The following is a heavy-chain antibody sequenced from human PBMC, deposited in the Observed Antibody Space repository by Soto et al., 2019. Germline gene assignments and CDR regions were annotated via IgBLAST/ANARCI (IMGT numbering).Heavy chain of an antibody. V-gene: IGHV4-39*01. CDR2: IYYTGNT. CDR1: GDSSVSSSSYY. Sequence: PSETLSLTCTVSGDSSVSSSSYYWGWIRQPPGKGLEWIGSIYYTGNTFYSQSFRSRLTISVDTSKSQFSLKLRSVTAADTATYYCASEVSSTDGMDVWGQGTTVTVSS. J-gene: IGHJ6*02. D-gene: IGHD2-15*01. CDR3: ASEVSSTDGMDV.